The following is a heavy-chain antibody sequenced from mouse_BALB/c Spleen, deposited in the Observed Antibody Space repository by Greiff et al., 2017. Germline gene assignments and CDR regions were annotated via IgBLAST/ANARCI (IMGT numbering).Heavy chain of an antibody. CDR2: ISNGGGST. V-gene: IGHV5-12-2*01. D-gene: IGHD2-1*01. CDR1: GFTFSSYT. Sequence: EVKLVESGGGLVQPGGSLKLSCAASGFTFSSYTMSWVRQTPEKRLEWVAYISNGGGSTYYPDTVKGRFTISRDNAKNTLYLQMSSLKSEDTAMYYCARHGNYVADYWGQGTSVTVSS. CDR3: ARHGNYVADY. J-gene: IGHJ4*01.